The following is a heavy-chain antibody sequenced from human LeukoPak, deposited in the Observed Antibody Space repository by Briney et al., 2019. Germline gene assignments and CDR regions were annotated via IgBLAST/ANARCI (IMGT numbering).Heavy chain of an antibody. Sequence: GGSLRLSCAASGFTFSTYSMNWVRQAPGKGLEWVSSIATSSNYIYYAGSLKGRFTISRDNAKNSLYLHMNRLRPEDTAVYYCARGRSITILRGVAISDGFDLWGQGTKVTVS. J-gene: IGHJ3*01. CDR3: ARGRSITILRGVAISDGFDL. CDR2: IATSSNYI. CDR1: GFTFSTYS. V-gene: IGHV3-21*06. D-gene: IGHD3-10*01.